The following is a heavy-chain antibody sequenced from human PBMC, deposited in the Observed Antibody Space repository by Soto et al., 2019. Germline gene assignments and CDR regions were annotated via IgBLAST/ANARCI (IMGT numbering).Heavy chain of an antibody. V-gene: IGHV1-18*01. Sequence: GASVKVSCKASGYTFTSHGISWVRQAPGQGLEWMGWISAYNGNTNYAQKLQGRVTMTTDTSTSTAYMELRSLRSDDTAVYYCARGSGGGGATYYDFWSGYSRTLSETNWFDPWGQGTLVTVSS. D-gene: IGHD3-3*01. CDR3: ARGSGGGGATYYDFWSGYSRTLSETNWFDP. CDR2: ISAYNGNT. J-gene: IGHJ5*02. CDR1: GYTFTSHG.